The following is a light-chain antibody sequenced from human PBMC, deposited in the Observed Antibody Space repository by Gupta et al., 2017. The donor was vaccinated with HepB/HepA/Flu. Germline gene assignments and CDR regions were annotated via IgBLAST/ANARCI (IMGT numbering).Light chain of an antibody. V-gene: IGKV1-39*01. Sequence: DIQMTQSASSLSASVGDRVTITCRASQSIRNYLNWYQEKPGKAPNVLIYAASSLQSGVPSRFSGSGSGTDITLTISSLQAEDFATYYCQQSYSTPFTFGPGTKVEIK. CDR1: QSIRNY. CDR2: AAS. J-gene: IGKJ3*01. CDR3: QQSYSTPFT.